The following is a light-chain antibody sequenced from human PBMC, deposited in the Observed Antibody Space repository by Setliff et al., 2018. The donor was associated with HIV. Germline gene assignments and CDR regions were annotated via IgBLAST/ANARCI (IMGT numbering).Light chain of an antibody. CDR1: SSNIGSNT. CDR3: AAWDDSMSGLYV. Sequence: QSVLTQPPSASGTPGQRVTISCFGSSSNIGSNTVTWYQQLPGTAPKLLIYRDTQRPSGVPDRFSGSKSGSSASMAISGLRSEDEADYYCAAWDDSMSGLYVFGSGTKVTVL. V-gene: IGLV1-47*01. CDR2: RDT. J-gene: IGLJ1*01.